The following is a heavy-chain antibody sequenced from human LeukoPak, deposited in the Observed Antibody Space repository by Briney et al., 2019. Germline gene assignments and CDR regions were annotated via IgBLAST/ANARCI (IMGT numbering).Heavy chain of an antibody. Sequence: QSGGSLRLSCAASRFTFSSYGMNWVRQAPGKGLEWVSAISGSGGSTYYADSVKGRFTISRDNSKNTLYLQMNSLRAEDTAVYYCAKKGLTVTTYYFDYWGQGTLVTVSS. CDR1: RFTFSSYG. CDR3: AKKGLTVTTYYFDY. D-gene: IGHD4-17*01. J-gene: IGHJ4*02. CDR2: ISGSGGST. V-gene: IGHV3-23*01.